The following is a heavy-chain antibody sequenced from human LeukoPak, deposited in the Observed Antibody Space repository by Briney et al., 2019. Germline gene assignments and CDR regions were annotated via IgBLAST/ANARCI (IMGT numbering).Heavy chain of an antibody. J-gene: IGHJ4*02. Sequence: GASVKVSCKASGGTFSSYAISWVRQAPGQGLEWMGGIIPIFGTANYAQKFQGRVTITADESTSTAYMELSSLRSEDTAVYYCARGLKYSSGWYLVYWGQGTLVTVSS. CDR1: GGTFSSYA. V-gene: IGHV1-69*13. CDR2: IIPIFGTA. CDR3: ARGLKYSSGWYLVY. D-gene: IGHD6-19*01.